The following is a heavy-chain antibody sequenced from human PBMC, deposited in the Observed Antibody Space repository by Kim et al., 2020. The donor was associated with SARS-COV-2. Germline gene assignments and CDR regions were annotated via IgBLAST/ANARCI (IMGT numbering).Heavy chain of an antibody. J-gene: IGHJ4*02. CDR3: AREVGDYGDLYYFDY. D-gene: IGHD4-17*01. Sequence: SLKSRVTIAVDTSKNQFSLKLSSGTAADTAVYYCAREVGDYGDLYYFDYWGQGTLVTVSS. V-gene: IGHV4-39*02.